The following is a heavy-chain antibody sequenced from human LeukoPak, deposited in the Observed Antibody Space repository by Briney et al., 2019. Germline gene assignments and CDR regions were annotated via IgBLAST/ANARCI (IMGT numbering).Heavy chain of an antibody. V-gene: IGHV4-34*01. Sequence: PSETLSLTCAVSGGSFSGYYWSWSRQPPGKGLGWSGEINNSGSTNYNPSLKSRVTISVDTSKNQFSLKLSSVTAAETAVYYCARELRFLNFDYWGQGTLVTVSS. CDR3: ARELRFLNFDY. CDR1: GGSFSGYY. D-gene: IGHD3-3*01. CDR2: INNSGST. J-gene: IGHJ4*02.